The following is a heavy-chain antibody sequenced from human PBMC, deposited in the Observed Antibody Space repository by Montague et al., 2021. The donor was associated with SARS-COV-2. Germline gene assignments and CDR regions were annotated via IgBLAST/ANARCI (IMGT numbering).Heavy chain of an antibody. CDR1: GGSISSYY. CDR2: LYYSGST. Sequence: SETLSLTCTVSGGSISSYYWSWIRQPPGKGLEWIGYLYYSGSTNYNPSLKSRVTISVDTSKNQFSLRLNSVTAAATAVYYCARHPPGYRYFYCLDVWGKGTTVTVSS. D-gene: IGHD1-1*01. J-gene: IGHJ6*03. CDR3: ARHPPGYRYFYCLDV. V-gene: IGHV4-59*01.